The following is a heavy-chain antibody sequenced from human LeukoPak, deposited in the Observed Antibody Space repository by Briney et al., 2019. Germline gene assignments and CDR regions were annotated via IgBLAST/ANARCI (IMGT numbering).Heavy chain of an antibody. D-gene: IGHD5-12*01. CDR2: ISGSGGST. J-gene: IGHJ6*03. CDR3: AKDGSSSGYPYYMDV. V-gene: IGHV3-23*01. Sequence: GGSLRLACEVSGFTFSTYAMSWVRQAPGKGLEWGSVISGSGGSTYYADSVKGRFTISRDNSKNTLYLQMNSLRAEETAVYYCAKDGSSSGYPYYMDVWGKGTTVTVSS. CDR1: GFTFSTYA.